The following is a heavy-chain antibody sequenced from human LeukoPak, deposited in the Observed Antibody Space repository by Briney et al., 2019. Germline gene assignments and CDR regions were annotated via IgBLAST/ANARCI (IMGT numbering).Heavy chain of an antibody. CDR1: GFTFSTYW. V-gene: IGHV3-7*01. CDR2: IKQDGSEK. CDR3: ARDSAGNDY. D-gene: IGHD6-13*01. Sequence: PWGSLRLSCEASGFTFSTYWMSWVRQAPGKGLEWVANIKQDGSEKYYVDSVKGRFTISRDNAKNSLYLQMNSLRAEHTAMYYCARDSAGNDYGGQGTLVTVSS. J-gene: IGHJ4*02.